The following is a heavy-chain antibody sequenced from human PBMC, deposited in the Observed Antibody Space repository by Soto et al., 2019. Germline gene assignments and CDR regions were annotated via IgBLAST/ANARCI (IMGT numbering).Heavy chain of an antibody. D-gene: IGHD4-17*01. CDR1: GGSISSYY. CDR2: IYYSGST. Sequence: KPSETLSLTCTVSGGSISSYYWSWIRQPPGKGLEWIGYIYYSGSTNYNPSLKSRVTISVDTSKNQFSLKLSSVTAADTAVYYCAREYGEKFDYWGQGTLVTVSS. CDR3: AREYGEKFDY. J-gene: IGHJ4*02. V-gene: IGHV4-59*01.